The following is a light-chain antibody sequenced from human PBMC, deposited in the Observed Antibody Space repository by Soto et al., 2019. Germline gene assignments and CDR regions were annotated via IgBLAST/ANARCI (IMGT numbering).Light chain of an antibody. CDR1: QSVSSY. Sequence: EIVLTQSPATLSLSPGERATLSCRASQSVSSYLAWYQQKPGQAPRLLIYDAYNRATGIPARFSGSGSGTYFTLTISSLEHEDFAVYYCQQRSNWPSYTFGQGTKLEIK. CDR2: DAY. V-gene: IGKV3-11*01. J-gene: IGKJ2*01. CDR3: QQRSNWPSYT.